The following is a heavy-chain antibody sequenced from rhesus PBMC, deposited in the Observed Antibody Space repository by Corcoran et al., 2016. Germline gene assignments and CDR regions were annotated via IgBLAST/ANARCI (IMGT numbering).Heavy chain of an antibody. CDR3: ARYYGRGYIDY. CDR1: GASFSSYC. Sequence: QVQLQESGPGLVKPSETLSLTCAVSGASFSSYCWSWIRQPPGKGLEWIGEINGNSGSTNYNPSLKSRVTISKDASKNQFSLKLSSVTAADTAVDYCARYYGRGYIDYWGQGVLVTVSS. CDR2: INGNSGST. V-gene: IGHV4-80*01. J-gene: IGHJ4*01. D-gene: IGHD2-39*01.